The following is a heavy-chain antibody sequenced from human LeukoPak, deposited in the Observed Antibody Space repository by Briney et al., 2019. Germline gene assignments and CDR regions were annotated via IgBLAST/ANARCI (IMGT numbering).Heavy chain of an antibody. J-gene: IGHJ3*02. Sequence: GGSLRLSCAASGFTFSSYAMSWVRQAPGKGLEWVSAISGSGGSTYYADSVKGRFTISRDNSKNTLYLQMNSLRAEDTAVYYCAKDVSYYYGSGSHAFDIWGQGTMVTVSS. V-gene: IGHV3-23*01. CDR2: ISGSGGST. CDR3: AKDVSYYYGSGSHAFDI. CDR1: GFTFSSYA. D-gene: IGHD3-10*01.